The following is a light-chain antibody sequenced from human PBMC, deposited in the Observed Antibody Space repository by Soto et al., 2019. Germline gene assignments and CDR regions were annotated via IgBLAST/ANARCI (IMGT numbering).Light chain of an antibody. CDR1: QSVSSN. Sequence: EIVMTQSPATLSVSPGESATLSCRASQSVSSNLAWYPQKPGQAPRLLIYGASTRATGIPARFSGSGSGTEFTLTISSLQSEDLAVYYCQQYNNWPWTFGQVNKVEIK. CDR2: GAS. J-gene: IGKJ1*01. V-gene: IGKV3-15*01. CDR3: QQYNNWPWT.